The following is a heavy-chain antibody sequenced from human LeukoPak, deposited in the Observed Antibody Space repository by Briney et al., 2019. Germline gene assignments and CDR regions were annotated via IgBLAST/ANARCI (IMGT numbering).Heavy chain of an antibody. CDR2: ISSSSSTI. D-gene: IGHD3-10*01. Sequence: PGGSLRLSCAASGFTFSSYSMNWVRQAPGKGLEWVSYISSSSSTIYYADSVKGRFTISRDNAKNSLYLQMNSLRAEDTAVYYCASTYYYGSGSPLPFDYWGQGTLVTVSS. J-gene: IGHJ4*02. CDR3: ASTYYYGSGSPLPFDY. CDR1: GFTFSSYS. V-gene: IGHV3-48*01.